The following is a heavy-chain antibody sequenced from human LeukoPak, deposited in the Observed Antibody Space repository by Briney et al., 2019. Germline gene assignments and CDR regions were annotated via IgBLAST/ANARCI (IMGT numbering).Heavy chain of an antibody. Sequence: PGGSLRLSCAASGFTFSSYWMHWIRQPPGKGLEWIGNIYYSGTTYYNPSLKSRVTISVDTSKNQFSLKLSSVTAADTAVFYCARRGISQGYYMDVWGKGTTVTISS. D-gene: IGHD6-13*01. J-gene: IGHJ6*03. CDR2: IYYSGTT. CDR3: ARRGISQGYYMDV. V-gene: IGHV4-39*01. CDR1: GFTFSSYW.